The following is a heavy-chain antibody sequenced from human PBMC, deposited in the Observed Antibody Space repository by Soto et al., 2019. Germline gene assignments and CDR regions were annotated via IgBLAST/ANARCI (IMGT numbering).Heavy chain of an antibody. Sequence: EVQLLESGGGLVQPGGSLRLSCAVSGFTFSSYAMNWVRQAPGKGLEWVSTISGAGGSTSYADSVKGRFTISRDNSKNTLYLQMNSLRVGDTAAYYCAKGGLGYFGEQNDFWGQGTLVTVSS. J-gene: IGHJ4*02. V-gene: IGHV3-23*01. CDR1: GFTFSSYA. CDR3: AKGGLGYFGEQNDF. CDR2: ISGAGGST. D-gene: IGHD3-10*01.